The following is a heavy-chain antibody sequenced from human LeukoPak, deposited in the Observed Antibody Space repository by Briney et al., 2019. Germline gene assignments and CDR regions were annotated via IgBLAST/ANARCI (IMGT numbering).Heavy chain of an antibody. CDR1: GFTFSSYE. Sequence: GGSLRLSCAASGFTFSSYEMNWVRQAPGKGLEWVSYISTTGSSIYYAGSVKGRFTISRDNVKNLLYLQMNSLRAEDTAVYYCARGSLVHYYNSGTYRIRAGFDYWGQGTLVTVSS. D-gene: IGHD3-10*01. CDR3: ARGSLVHYYNSGTYRIRAGFDY. CDR2: ISTTGSSI. V-gene: IGHV3-48*03. J-gene: IGHJ4*02.